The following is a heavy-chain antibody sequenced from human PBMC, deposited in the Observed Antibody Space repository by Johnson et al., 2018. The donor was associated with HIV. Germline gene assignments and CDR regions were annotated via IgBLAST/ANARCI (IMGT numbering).Heavy chain of an antibody. Sequence: EVQLVESGGGLIQPGGSLRLSCAASGFTVSSNYMTWVRQAPGNGLESVSVIYSGGSRHYADSVKGRFTISRDNSKNTLYLQMNSLRAEDTAVYYCVSGSAFDVWGQGTMVTVSS. CDR3: VSGSAFDV. J-gene: IGHJ3*01. CDR1: GFTVSSNY. V-gene: IGHV3-53*01. CDR2: IYSGGSR.